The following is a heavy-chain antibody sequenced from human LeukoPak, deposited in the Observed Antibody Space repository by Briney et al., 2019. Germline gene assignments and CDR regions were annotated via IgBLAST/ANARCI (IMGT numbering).Heavy chain of an antibody. J-gene: IGHJ6*02. V-gene: IGHV1-2*02. CDR3: ARTVPYYYDSSGYYYVTYHYGMDV. CDR1: GYTFTGYY. D-gene: IGHD3-22*01. CDR2: INPNSGGT. Sequence: ASVKVSCKASGYTFTGYYMHWVRQAPGQGLEWMGWINPNSGGTNYAQKFQGRVTMARDTSISTAYMELSRLRSDDTAVYYWARTVPYYYDSSGYYYVTYHYGMDVWGQGTTVTVSS.